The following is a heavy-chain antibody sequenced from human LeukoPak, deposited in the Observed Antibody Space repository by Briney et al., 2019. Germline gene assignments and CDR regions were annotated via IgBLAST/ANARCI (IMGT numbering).Heavy chain of an antibody. J-gene: IGHJ3*01. CDR1: GGTFSGYA. D-gene: IGHD1-7*01. CDR3: ARGGGGGNWNYVLDPFDV. CDR2: ISVHNDHP. Sequence: ASVKVSCKASGGTFSGYAISWVRQAPGQGLEWMGWISVHNDHPTYSQKFQDRVTMTTDSSTKTAYMELRSLKSDDTAIYYCARGGGGGNWNYVLDPFDVWGQGTMVTVSS. V-gene: IGHV1-18*01.